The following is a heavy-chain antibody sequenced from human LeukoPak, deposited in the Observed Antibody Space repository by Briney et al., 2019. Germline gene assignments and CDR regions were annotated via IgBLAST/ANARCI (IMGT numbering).Heavy chain of an antibody. D-gene: IGHD6-19*01. Sequence: GGSLRLSCAASGFTFSSYAMSWVRQAPWKGLEWVANIKQDGSEKYYVDSVKGRFTISRDNAKSSLYLQMNSLRAEDTAVYYCARDSESRTVAGPRFDYWGQGTLVTVSS. CDR2: IKQDGSEK. J-gene: IGHJ4*02. CDR1: GFTFSSYA. V-gene: IGHV3-7*01. CDR3: ARDSESRTVAGPRFDY.